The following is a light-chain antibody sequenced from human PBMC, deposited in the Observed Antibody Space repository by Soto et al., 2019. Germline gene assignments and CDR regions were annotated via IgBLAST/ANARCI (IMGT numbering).Light chain of an antibody. CDR1: GSNVGSSH. J-gene: IGLJ3*02. Sequence: QSVLTQPPSVSGTPGQKFTIPCSGSGSNVGSSHVYWYQQLPGKAPTLLIYRSNQRPPGVPDRFSGSKSGTSASLAISGLRSEDEADYYCATWDDSVRSPVFGGGTKLTVL. V-gene: IGLV1-47*01. CDR2: RSN. CDR3: ATWDDSVRSPV.